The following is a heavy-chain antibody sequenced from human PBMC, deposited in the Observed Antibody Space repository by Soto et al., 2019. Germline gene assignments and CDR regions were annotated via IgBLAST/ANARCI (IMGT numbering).Heavy chain of an antibody. CDR1: GYTFTGYY. V-gene: IGHV1-2*02. CDR3: ARGSVATTIGFVYY. J-gene: IGHJ4*02. D-gene: IGHD5-12*01. Sequence: ASVKVSCKASGYTFTGYYMHWVRQAPGHGLEWMGWINPNSGGTNHAQKFQGRVTMTRDTSISTAYMELSRLRSDDTAVYYCARGSVATTIGFVYYWGQGTLVTVSS. CDR2: INPNSGGT.